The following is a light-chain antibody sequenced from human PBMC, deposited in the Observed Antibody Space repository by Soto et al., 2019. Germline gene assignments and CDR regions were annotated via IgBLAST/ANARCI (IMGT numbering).Light chain of an antibody. CDR3: QQRSGWPLT. CDR2: DAS. J-gene: IGKJ4*01. Sequence: IVLTQSPATLSLSPGERATLSCSASQTVDTYLAWYQQQPGQAPRLLISDASKRVTGIPDRFSGSGSGTDFTLTISSLEPEDFALYYCQQRSGWPLTFGGGTKVEIK. CDR1: QTVDTY. V-gene: IGKV3-11*01.